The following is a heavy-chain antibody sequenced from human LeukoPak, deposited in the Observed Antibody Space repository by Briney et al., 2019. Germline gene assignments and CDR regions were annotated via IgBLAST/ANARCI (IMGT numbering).Heavy chain of an antibody. V-gene: IGHV3-7*01. CDR2: IKQEGSEK. J-gene: IGHJ4*02. CDR1: GLTLSSYW. CDR3: ARGGD. Sequence: GGSLRLSCAASGLTLSSYWMSWVRQAPGKGLEWVANIKQEGSEKYYVDSVKGRFTISRDNAKNSLYLQMNSLRPEDTAVYYCARGGDWGQGTLLTVSS.